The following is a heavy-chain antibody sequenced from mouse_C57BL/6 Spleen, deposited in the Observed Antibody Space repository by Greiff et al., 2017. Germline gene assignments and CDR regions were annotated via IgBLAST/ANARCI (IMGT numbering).Heavy chain of an antibody. CDR2: ISNLAYSI. V-gene: IGHV5-15*01. CDR3: ARQGYDYDEADWYFDV. D-gene: IGHD2-4*01. CDR1: GFTFSDYG. J-gene: IGHJ1*03. Sequence: EVQLVESGGGLVQPGGSLKLSCAASGFTFSDYGMAWVRQAPRKGPEWVAFISNLAYSIYYADTVTGRFTISRENAKNTLYLEMSSLRSEDTAMYYCARQGYDYDEADWYFDVWGTGTTVTVSS.